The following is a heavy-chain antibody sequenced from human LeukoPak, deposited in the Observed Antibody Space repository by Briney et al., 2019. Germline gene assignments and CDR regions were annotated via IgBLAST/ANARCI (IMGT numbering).Heavy chain of an antibody. D-gene: IGHD6-25*01. CDR3: AKDFIYSSGWINYYGMDV. Sequence: PGGSLRLSCAASGFIFSSYAMSWVRQAPGKGLGWVSTMSSSGDNTYYAESVKGRFTISRDNSKNTLYLQMNSLRAEDTAIYYCAKDFIYSSGWINYYGMDVWGQGTTVTVSS. CDR2: MSSSGDNT. V-gene: IGHV3-23*01. J-gene: IGHJ6*02. CDR1: GFIFSSYA.